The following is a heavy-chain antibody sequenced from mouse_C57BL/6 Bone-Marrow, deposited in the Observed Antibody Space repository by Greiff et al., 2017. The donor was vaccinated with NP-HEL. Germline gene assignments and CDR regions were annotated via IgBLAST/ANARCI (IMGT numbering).Heavy chain of an antibody. V-gene: IGHV15-2*01. CDR2: ILPSIGRT. Sequence: QVQLQQSGSELRSPGSSVKLSCKAFDSDVFPIAYMSWVRQKPGHGFEWIGGILPSIGRTFYGEKFEDKATLDADTLSNTAYLELNSLTSEDSSIYDCERSDCGSSPFDYWGQGTTLTVSS. CDR1: DSDVFPIAY. J-gene: IGHJ2*01. CDR3: ERSDCGSSPFDY. D-gene: IGHD1-1*01.